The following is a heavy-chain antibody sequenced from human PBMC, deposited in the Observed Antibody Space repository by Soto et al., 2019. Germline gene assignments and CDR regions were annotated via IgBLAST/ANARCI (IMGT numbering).Heavy chain of an antibody. V-gene: IGHV1-2*02. CDR1: GYTFSDYY. J-gene: IGHJ4*02. D-gene: IGHD1-1*01. Sequence: QVQLVQSGAEVRKPGASVKVSCKASGYTFSDYYIHWVRQAPGQGLGWMGWINPNSGGTKYAPKFQGGVTMTRDPSITTAYRELSRMRSGDTAVYYCAREPATAKPEGVDFWGQGTLVTVSS. CDR2: INPNSGGT. CDR3: AREPATAKPEGVDF.